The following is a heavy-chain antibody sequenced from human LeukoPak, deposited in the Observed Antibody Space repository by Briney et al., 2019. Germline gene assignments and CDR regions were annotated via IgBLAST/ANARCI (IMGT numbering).Heavy chain of an antibody. D-gene: IGHD3-22*01. Sequence: GGSLRLSCAASGFTFSGSSMHWVRQASGKGLEWVGRIRSKASSYATVYAASVKGRFTISRDDSKNTAYLQMNSLKTEDTAVYYCTRVLYDSSGSFDYWGQGTLFTVSS. J-gene: IGHJ4*02. CDR2: IRSKASSYAT. CDR3: TRVLYDSSGSFDY. V-gene: IGHV3-73*01. CDR1: GFTFSGSS.